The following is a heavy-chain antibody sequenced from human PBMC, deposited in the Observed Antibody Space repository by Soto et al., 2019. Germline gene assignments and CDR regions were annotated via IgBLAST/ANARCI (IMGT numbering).Heavy chain of an antibody. CDR1: GYTFTSYD. D-gene: IGHD6-19*01. Sequence: ASVKVSCKASGYTFTSYDINWVRQATGQGLEWMGWMNPNSGNTGYAQKFQGRVTMTRNTSISTAYMGLSSLRSEDTAVYYCARGGKYSSGWYRVLYYYYYGMDVWGQGTTVTVSS. J-gene: IGHJ6*02. V-gene: IGHV1-8*01. CDR3: ARGGKYSSGWYRVLYYYYYGMDV. CDR2: MNPNSGNT.